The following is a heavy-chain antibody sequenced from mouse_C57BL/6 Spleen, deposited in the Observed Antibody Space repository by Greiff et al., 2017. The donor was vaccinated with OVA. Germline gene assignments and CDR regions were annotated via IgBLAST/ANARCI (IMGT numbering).Heavy chain of an antibody. J-gene: IGHJ2*01. V-gene: IGHV1-76*01. CDR3: AVWDAYFDD. CDR2: IYPGSGYT. Sequence: QVQLKQSGAELVRPGASVKLSCKASGYTFTDYYINWVKQRPGQGLEWIARIYPGSGYTYYNEKFKGQATLTAEKSSSTAYMQLSRLTSKDSAVYVCAVWDAYFDDWGKGTTLTVSS. D-gene: IGHD2-10*02. CDR1: GYTFTDYY.